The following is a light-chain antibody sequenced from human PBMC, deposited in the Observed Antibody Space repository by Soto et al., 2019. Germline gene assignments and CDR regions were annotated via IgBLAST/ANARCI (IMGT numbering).Light chain of an antibody. CDR2: ENN. Sequence: QSVLTQPPSVSAAPGQKVTISCSGSSSNIGSNYVSWYQQLPGTAPKLLIYENNKGPSGIPDRFSVSKSGTSATLGITGLQTGDEADYYCGTWDSSLSAGVFGGGTKLTVL. V-gene: IGLV1-51*02. J-gene: IGLJ2*01. CDR1: SSNIGSNY. CDR3: GTWDSSLSAGV.